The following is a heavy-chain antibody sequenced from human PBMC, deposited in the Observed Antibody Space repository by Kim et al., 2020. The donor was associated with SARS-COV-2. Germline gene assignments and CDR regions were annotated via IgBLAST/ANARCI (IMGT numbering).Heavy chain of an antibody. V-gene: IGHV4-31*03. CDR1: GGSISSGGYY. CDR3: ARQETEDRIYSSVDP. D-gene: IGHD3-22*01. CDR2: IYYSGST. J-gene: IGHJ5*02. Sequence: SETLSLTCTVSGGSISSGGYYWSWIRQHPGKGLEWIGYIYYSGSTYYNPSLKSRVTISVDTSKNQFSLKLSSVTAADTAVYYCARQETEDRIYSSVDPWGQGTRVTVSS.